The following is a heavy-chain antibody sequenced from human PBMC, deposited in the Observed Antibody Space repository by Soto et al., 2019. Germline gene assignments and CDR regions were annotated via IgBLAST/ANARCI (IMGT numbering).Heavy chain of an antibody. CDR3: ARGYRNYGVCDY. Sequence: QVQLVQSGAEVKKPGSSVKVSCKASGGTFSSYAISWVRQAPGQGLEWMGGIIPIFGTANYAQKFQGRVTITAGESMRTAYMELSSLRSEDTAGYYCARGYRNYGVCDYWGQGTLVTVSS. J-gene: IGHJ4*02. D-gene: IGHD4-4*01. V-gene: IGHV1-69*12. CDR2: IIPIFGTA. CDR1: GGTFSSYA.